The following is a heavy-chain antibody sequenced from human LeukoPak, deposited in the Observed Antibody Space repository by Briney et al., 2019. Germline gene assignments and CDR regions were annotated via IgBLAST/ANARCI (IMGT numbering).Heavy chain of an antibody. J-gene: IGHJ5*02. CDR1: GYSFTSYW. CDR3: ASYGSGSSNWFDP. V-gene: IGHV5-51*01. D-gene: IGHD3-10*01. CDR2: IYPGDSDT. Sequence: GASLKISCKGSGYSFTSYWISWVRQMPGKGLEWMGIIYPGDSDTRYSPSFQGQVTISADKSISTAYLQWSSLKASDTAMYYCASYGSGSSNWFDPWGQGTLVTVSS.